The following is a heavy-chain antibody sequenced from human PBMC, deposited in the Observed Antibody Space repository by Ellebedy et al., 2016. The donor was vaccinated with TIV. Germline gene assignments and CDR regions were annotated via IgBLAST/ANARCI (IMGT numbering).Heavy chain of an antibody. CDR1: TFAFSSNA. Sequence: PGGSLRLSCAASTFAFSSNAMSWVRQSPGKGLEWVSGITGRGGTTYYADSVKGRFTISRDNSKNTLYLQMNSLRAEDTAIYYCAKDLSTAGRPDSVHRWGQGTLVTVSS. D-gene: IGHD6-6*01. CDR2: ITGRGGTT. J-gene: IGHJ4*02. CDR3: AKDLSTAGRPDSVHR. V-gene: IGHV3-23*01.